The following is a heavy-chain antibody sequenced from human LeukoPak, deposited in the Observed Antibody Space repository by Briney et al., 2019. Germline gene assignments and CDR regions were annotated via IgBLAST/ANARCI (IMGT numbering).Heavy chain of an antibody. CDR3: ARAGVVPAAGAFDI. D-gene: IGHD2-2*01. CDR2: IIPIFGTA. CDR1: GGTFSRYA. J-gene: IGHJ3*02. Sequence: GASVKVSCKASGGTFSRYAISWARQASGQGLEWMGGIIPIFGTANYAQKFQGRVTITADKSTSTAYMELSSLRSEDTAVYYCARAGVVPAAGAFDIWGQGTMVTVSS. V-gene: IGHV1-69*06.